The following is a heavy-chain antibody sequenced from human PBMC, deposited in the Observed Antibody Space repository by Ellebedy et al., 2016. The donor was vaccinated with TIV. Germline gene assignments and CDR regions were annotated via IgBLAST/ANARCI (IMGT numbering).Heavy chain of an antibody. CDR3: VRGMKLGIAWFYLHY. V-gene: IGHV1-2*04. CDR2: INHNSGGT. Sequence: AASVKVSCKASGYTFTGYYIHWVRQDPGQGLEWMGWINHNSGGTNYAQRFQGWVTMTRDTSIGTAYMVLNRLPSDDTAVYYCVRGMKLGIAWFYLHYWGQGTLVTVSS. D-gene: IGHD7-27*01. CDR1: GYTFTGYY. J-gene: IGHJ4*02.